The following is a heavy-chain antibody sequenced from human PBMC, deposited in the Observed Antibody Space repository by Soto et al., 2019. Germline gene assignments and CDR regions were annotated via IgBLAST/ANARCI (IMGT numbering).Heavy chain of an antibody. J-gene: IGHJ5*01. CDR2: IYSSGRS. Sequence: SETLSLTCAVSGASISNCDYSWSWIRQPPGRALEWIGYIYSSGRSDYNPSLKSRVTISIDRSKNQFSLRLTSVTAADAAVYYCARGREGPFFDFWGQGALVNVSS. V-gene: IGHV4-30-2*01. CDR1: GASISNCDYS. CDR3: ARGREGPFFDF.